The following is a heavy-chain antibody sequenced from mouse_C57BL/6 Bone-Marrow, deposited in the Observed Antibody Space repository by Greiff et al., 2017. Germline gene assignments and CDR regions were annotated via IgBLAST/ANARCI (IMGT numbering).Heavy chain of an antibody. J-gene: IGHJ3*01. CDR3: ARHDGYYEALLAY. V-gene: IGHV5-12*01. CDR2: ISNGGGST. D-gene: IGHD2-3*01. Sequence: EVQVVESGGGLVQPGGSLKLSCAASGFTFSDYYMYWVRQTPEQRLEWVAYISNGGGSTYYPDTVKGRFTISSDNAKNTLYLQMSRLKSEDTAMYYCARHDGYYEALLAYWGQGTLVTVSA. CDR1: GFTFSDYY.